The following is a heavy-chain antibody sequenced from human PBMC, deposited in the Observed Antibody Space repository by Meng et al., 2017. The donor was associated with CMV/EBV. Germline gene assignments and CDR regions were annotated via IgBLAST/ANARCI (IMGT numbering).Heavy chain of an antibody. Sequence: QESGPVQVTPSATPSLPCPVSGRSSSSYYWSWISPPAGKGLEWIGRIYTSGSTNYNPSLKSRVTMSVDTSKNQFSLKLSSVTAADTAVYYCARDLMNCSSTSCANWFDPWGQGTLVTVSS. CDR1: GRSSSSYY. D-gene: IGHD2-2*01. J-gene: IGHJ5*02. CDR2: IYTSGST. V-gene: IGHV4-4*07. CDR3: ARDLMNCSSTSCANWFDP.